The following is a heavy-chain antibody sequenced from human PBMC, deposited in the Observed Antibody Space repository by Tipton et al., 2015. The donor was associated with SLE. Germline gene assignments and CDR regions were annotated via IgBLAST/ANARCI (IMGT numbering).Heavy chain of an antibody. CDR3: ARAGSAFDI. CDR2: IYYSGST. Sequence: LRLSCTVSGGSISSYYWSWIRQPPGKGLEWIGYIYYSGSTNYNPSLKSRVTISADTTKNQFSLKLSSVTAADTAVYYCARAGSAFDIWGQGTMVTVSS. CDR1: GGSISSYY. J-gene: IGHJ3*02. D-gene: IGHD1-26*01. V-gene: IGHV4-59*08.